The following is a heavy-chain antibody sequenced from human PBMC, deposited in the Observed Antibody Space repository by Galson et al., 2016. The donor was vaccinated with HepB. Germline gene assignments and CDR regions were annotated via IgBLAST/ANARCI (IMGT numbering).Heavy chain of an antibody. CDR3: AKEGPMVASDPRDY. CDR2: ISATGGHT. Sequence: SLRLSCAASGFTFSSFAMTWVRQAPGKGLEWVSSISATGGHTDYADAAKGRFTISRDNSEDTVYLQMNSLRVEDTASYFCAKEGPMVASDPRDY. D-gene: IGHD4/OR15-4a*01. J-gene: IGHJ4*01. CDR1: GFTFSSFA. V-gene: IGHV3-23*01.